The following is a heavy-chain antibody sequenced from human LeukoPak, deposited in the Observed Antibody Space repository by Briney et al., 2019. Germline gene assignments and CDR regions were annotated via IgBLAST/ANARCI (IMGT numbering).Heavy chain of an antibody. J-gene: IGHJ4*02. CDR1: GGSISSYY. D-gene: IGHD7-27*01. V-gene: IGHV4-59*01. Sequence: PSETLSLTCTVSGGSISSYYWSWIRRPPGKGLEWIGYIYYSGSTNYNPSLKSRVTISVDTSKNQFSLKLSSVTAADTAVYYCARDTLGGWFFDYWGQGTLVTVSS. CDR3: ARDTLGGWFFDY. CDR2: IYYSGST.